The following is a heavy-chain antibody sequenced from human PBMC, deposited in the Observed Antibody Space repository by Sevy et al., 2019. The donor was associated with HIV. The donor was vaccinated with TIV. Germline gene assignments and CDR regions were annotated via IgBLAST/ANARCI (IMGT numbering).Heavy chain of an antibody. CDR1: GFPFINYA. Sequence: GGYLRLSCAASGFPFINYAMSWVRQAPGKGLEWLSAIGGSGGSSFYADSVKGRFTISRDNSKNTLYLQMNSLRADDTAPSYCAKDIAIVVGDAFDLWGQGTLVTVSS. V-gene: IGHV3-23*01. CDR2: IGGSGGSS. J-gene: IGHJ3*01. CDR3: AKDIAIVVGDAFDL. D-gene: IGHD3-22*01.